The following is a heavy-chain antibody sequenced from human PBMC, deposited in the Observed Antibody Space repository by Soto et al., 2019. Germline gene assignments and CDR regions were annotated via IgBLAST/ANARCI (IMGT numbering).Heavy chain of an antibody. CDR3: ARDDKETIAARRGGNWFDP. CDR1: GGSISSGGYY. Sequence: QVQLQESGPGLVKPSQTLSLTCTVSGGSISSGGYYWSWIRQHPGKGLEWIGYIYYSGSTYYNPSLKSRVTISVDTSKNQFSLKLSSVTAAVTAVYYCARDDKETIAARRGGNWFDPWGQGTLVTVSS. J-gene: IGHJ5*02. CDR2: IYYSGST. V-gene: IGHV4-31*03. D-gene: IGHD6-6*01.